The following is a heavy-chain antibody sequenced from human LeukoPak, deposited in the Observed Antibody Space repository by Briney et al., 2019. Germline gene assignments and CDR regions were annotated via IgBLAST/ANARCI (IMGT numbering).Heavy chain of an antibody. Sequence: SETLSLTCTVSGVSISNYYWSWIRQPPEKGLEWIGYIYYSGRTNYNPSLKRQVTISVDTSKNQFSLKLSSVTAADTAVYYCARDIGTCSSTSCYPPKYGMDVWGQGTTVTVSS. V-gene: IGHV4-59*12. CDR1: GVSISNYY. CDR2: IYYSGRT. D-gene: IGHD2-2*01. J-gene: IGHJ6*02. CDR3: ARDIGTCSSTSCYPPKYGMDV.